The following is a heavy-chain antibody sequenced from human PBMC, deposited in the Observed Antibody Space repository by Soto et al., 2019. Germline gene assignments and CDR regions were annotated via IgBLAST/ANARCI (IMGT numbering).Heavy chain of an antibody. V-gene: IGHV1-58*01. CDR1: GFTFTSSA. CDR2: IVVGSGNT. D-gene: IGHD1-26*01. J-gene: IGHJ4*02. Sequence: QMQLVQSGPEVKKPGTSVKVSCKASGFTFTSSAVQWVRQARGQRLEWIGWIVVGSGNTNYAQQFQERVTITRDLSSGAAYMELSSLRSEATAVYYCAADFPPVNSGSLGLGYWGQGTLVTVSS. CDR3: AADFPPVNSGSLGLGY.